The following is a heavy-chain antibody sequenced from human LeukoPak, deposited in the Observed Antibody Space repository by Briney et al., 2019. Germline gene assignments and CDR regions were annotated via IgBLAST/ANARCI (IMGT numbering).Heavy chain of an antibody. CDR1: VGSFSGYY. CDR3: ARECEGYFDL. V-gene: IGHV4-34*01. J-gene: IGHJ2*01. Sequence: SETLSLTCAVYVGSFSGYYWSWIRQPPGKGLEWIGEINHSGSTNYNPSLKSRVTISVVTSKNQFSLKLSSVSAADTAVYYCARECEGYFDLWGRGTLVTVSS. CDR2: INHSGST.